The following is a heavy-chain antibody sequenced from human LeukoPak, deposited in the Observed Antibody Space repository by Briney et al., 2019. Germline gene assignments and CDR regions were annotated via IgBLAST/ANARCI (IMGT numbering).Heavy chain of an antibody. CDR1: GGSISSSSYY. J-gene: IGHJ3*02. D-gene: IGHD3-10*01. Sequence: SETLSLTCTVSGGSISSSSYYWGWIRQPPGNGLEWIGSIYYSGSTYYNPSLKSRVTISVDTSKNQFSLKLSSVTAADTAVYYCAAFRGSPIDIWGQGTMVTVSS. CDR3: AAFRGSPIDI. V-gene: IGHV4-39*01. CDR2: IYYSGST.